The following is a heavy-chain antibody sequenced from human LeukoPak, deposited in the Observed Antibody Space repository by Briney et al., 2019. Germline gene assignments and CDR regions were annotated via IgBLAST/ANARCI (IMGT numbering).Heavy chain of an antibody. CDR1: GFTFTGYY. Sequence: ASVKVSCKASGFTFTGYYIHWVRQAAGQGLEWMGWINANSGGTKYAQKFQGRVTMTRDTSISTAYMELSRLRSDDTAVYYCARDSPPDYWGQGTLVTVSS. CDR3: ARDSPPDY. J-gene: IGHJ4*02. V-gene: IGHV1-2*02. CDR2: INANSGGT.